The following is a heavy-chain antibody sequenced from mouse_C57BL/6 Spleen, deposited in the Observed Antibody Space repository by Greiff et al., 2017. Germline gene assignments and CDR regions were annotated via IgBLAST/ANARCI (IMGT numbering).Heavy chain of an antibody. D-gene: IGHD1-1*01. V-gene: IGHV1-69*01. CDR3: ARDYGDYFDD. Sequence: VQLQQPGAELVMPGASVKLSCKASGYTFTSYWMHWVKQRPGQGLEWIGEIDPSDSYTNYNQKFKGKSTLTVDKSSSTADMQLSSLTSEDSAVYYCARDYGDYFDDWGQGTTLTVSS. J-gene: IGHJ2*01. CDR2: IDPSDSYT. CDR1: GYTFTSYW.